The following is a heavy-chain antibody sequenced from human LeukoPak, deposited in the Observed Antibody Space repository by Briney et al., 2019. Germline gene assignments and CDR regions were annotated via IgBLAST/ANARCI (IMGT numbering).Heavy chain of an antibody. Sequence: PGGALRLSCAASGFTFSSYAMSWVRQAPGKGLEWVSYISSSGSTIYYADSVKGRFTIYRDNAKNSLYLQMNSLSAEDTAVYYCAREVYDSSGYYYFDYWGQGTLVTVSS. J-gene: IGHJ4*02. V-gene: IGHV3-48*04. CDR2: ISSSGSTI. CDR3: AREVYDSSGYYYFDY. CDR1: GFTFSSYA. D-gene: IGHD3-22*01.